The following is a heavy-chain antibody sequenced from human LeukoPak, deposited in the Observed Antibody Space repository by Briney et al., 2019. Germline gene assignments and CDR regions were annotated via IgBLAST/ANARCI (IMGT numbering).Heavy chain of an antibody. Sequence: GGSLRLSCAASGFTFSTYWMTWVRQAPGVGLEWVATINQDGNAKYYVDSVKGRFAISRDNTKNSLSLQMSSLRDGDSGIYYCATHNYWRKDYWGQGTLVTVSS. CDR2: INQDGNAK. V-gene: IGHV3-7*01. J-gene: IGHJ4*02. CDR1: GFTFSTYW. CDR3: ATHNYWRKDY. D-gene: IGHD5-24*01.